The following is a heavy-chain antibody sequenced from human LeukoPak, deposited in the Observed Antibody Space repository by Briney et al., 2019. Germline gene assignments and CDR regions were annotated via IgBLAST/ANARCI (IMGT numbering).Heavy chain of an antibody. J-gene: IGHJ4*02. D-gene: IGHD3-10*01. Sequence: GASVKVSCKASGGTFSSYAISWVRQAPGQGLEWMGGINAGNGNTKYSQKFQGRVTITRDTSASTAYMELSSLRSEDTAVYYCARSAAYYGSGSYPDYWGQGTLVTVSS. V-gene: IGHV1-3*01. CDR1: GGTFSSYA. CDR2: INAGNGNT. CDR3: ARSAAYYGSGSYPDY.